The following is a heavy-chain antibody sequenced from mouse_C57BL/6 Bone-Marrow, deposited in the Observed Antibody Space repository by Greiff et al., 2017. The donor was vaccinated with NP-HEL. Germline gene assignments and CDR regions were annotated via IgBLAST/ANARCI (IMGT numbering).Heavy chain of an antibody. J-gene: IGHJ2*01. Sequence: QVQLQQSGAELVKPGASVKMSCKASGYTFTSYWITWVKQRPGQGLEWIGDIYPGSGSTNYNEKFKSKATLTVDTSSSTAYMQLSSLTSEDYAVYYCARTYYGNSFDYWGKGTTLTVSS. CDR3: ARTYYGNSFDY. D-gene: IGHD2-10*01. V-gene: IGHV1-55*01. CDR1: GYTFTSYW. CDR2: IYPGSGST.